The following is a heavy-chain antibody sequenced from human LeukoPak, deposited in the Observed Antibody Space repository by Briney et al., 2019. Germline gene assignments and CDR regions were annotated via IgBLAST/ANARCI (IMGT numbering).Heavy chain of an antibody. Sequence: SETLSLTCAVYGGSFSGYYWSWIRQPPGKGLEWIGEINHSGSTNYNPSLKSRVIISIDTPKSQFSLNLTSVTAADTAVYYCAREFRGGGESGIFDYWGQGTLVTVSS. CDR2: INHSGST. CDR1: GGSFSGYY. D-gene: IGHD2-21*01. CDR3: AREFRGGGESGIFDY. V-gene: IGHV4-34*01. J-gene: IGHJ4*02.